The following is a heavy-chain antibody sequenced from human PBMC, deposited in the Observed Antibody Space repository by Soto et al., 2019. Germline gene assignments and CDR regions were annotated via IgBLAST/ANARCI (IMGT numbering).Heavy chain of an antibody. J-gene: IGHJ4*02. V-gene: IGHV3-7*01. CDR3: ARDYRAD. CDR2: INQDGSNK. CDR1: GLTFSSFW. D-gene: IGHD1-26*01. Sequence: GGSLRLSCAASGLTFSSFWMSWVRQAPGKGPEWVASINQDGSNKQYVDSVKGRFTISRDNAENSLYLQMNGLRAEDTAVYYCARDYRADWGPGTLVTVS.